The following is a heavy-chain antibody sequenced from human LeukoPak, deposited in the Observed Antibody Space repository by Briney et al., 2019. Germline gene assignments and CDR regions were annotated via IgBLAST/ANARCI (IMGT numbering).Heavy chain of an antibody. CDR2: ISGSGGST. CDR3: ARAISPKSRGAFDI. J-gene: IGHJ3*02. D-gene: IGHD3-9*01. CDR1: GFTFSDYY. V-gene: IGHV3-23*01. Sequence: GGSLRLSCAASGFTFSDYYMSWVRQAPGKGLEWVSAISGSGGSTYYADSVKGRFTISRDNSKNTLYLQMNSLRAEDTAVYYCARAISPKSRGAFDIWGQGTMVTVSS.